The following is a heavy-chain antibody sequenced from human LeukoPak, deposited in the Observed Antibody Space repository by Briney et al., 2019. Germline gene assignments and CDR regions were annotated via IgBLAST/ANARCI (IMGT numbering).Heavy chain of an antibody. D-gene: IGHD3-10*01. V-gene: IGHV4-59*01. CDR3: ARLASSGSPRAFDI. Sequence: SETLSLTCTVSGGSISSYYWSWIRQPPGKGLEWIGYIYYSGSTNYNPSLKSRVTISVDTSKNQFSLKLNSVTAADTAVYYCARLASSGSPRAFDIWGQGTMVTVSS. J-gene: IGHJ3*02. CDR2: IYYSGST. CDR1: GGSISSYY.